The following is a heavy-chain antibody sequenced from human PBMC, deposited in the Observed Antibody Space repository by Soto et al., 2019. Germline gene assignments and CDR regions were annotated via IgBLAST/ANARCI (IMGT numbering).Heavy chain of an antibody. Sequence: SETLSLTCTVSGGSISSYYWSWIRQPPGKGLEWIGYIYYSGSTNYNPSLKSRVTISVDTSKNQFSLKLSSVTAADTAVYYCARYRIKTGYSYGYYFDYWGQGTLVTVSS. J-gene: IGHJ4*02. CDR3: ARYRIKTGYSYGYYFDY. V-gene: IGHV4-59*01. CDR2: IYYSGST. D-gene: IGHD5-18*01. CDR1: GGSISSYY.